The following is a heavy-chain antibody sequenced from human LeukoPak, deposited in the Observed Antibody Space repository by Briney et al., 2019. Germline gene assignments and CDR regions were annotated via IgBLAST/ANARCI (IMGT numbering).Heavy chain of an antibody. D-gene: IGHD3-10*01. CDR3: AMEDRGSGDY. J-gene: IGHJ4*02. V-gene: IGHV3-23*01. CDR2: ISAGGDLT. CDR1: GFTFSSYG. Sequence: GGSLRLSCAASGFTFSSYGMSWVRQAPGKGLEWVSAISAGGDLTNYADSVKGRFTISRDSSKNMLYVQMNSLRAEDTAVYYCAMEDRGSGDYWGQGTLVTVSS.